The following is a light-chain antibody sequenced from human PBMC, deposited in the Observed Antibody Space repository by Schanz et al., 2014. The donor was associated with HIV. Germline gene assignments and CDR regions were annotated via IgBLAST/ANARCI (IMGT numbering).Light chain of an antibody. V-gene: IGLV1-44*01. CDR2: NTF. J-gene: IGLJ3*02. CDR1: SSNFRSNA. CDR3: AGWDDSLNGWV. Sequence: QSVLTQPPSASGTPGQRVTISCSGSSSNFRSNAVNWYQQLPGTAPRLVIYNTFHRPSGVPDRFSGSQSGTSASLAISGLQSDDEGDYYCAGWDDSLNGWVFGGGTKLTVL.